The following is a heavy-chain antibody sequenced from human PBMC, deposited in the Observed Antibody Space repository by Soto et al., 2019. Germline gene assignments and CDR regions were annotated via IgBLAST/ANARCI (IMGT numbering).Heavy chain of an antibody. Sequence: QVQLVESGGGVVQPGRSLRLSCAASGFTFSSYAMHWVRPAPGKGLEWEGLISYDGSNEYYADSVKGRFTISRDNSKNTVYLQLNSLRDEDTAVYYCAREGVGAYDFRRVPQTDYWGQGTRVTVSS. D-gene: IGHD3-3*01. J-gene: IGHJ4*02. CDR2: ISYDGSNE. V-gene: IGHV3-30-3*01. CDR3: AREGVGAYDFRRVPQTDY. CDR1: GFTFSSYA.